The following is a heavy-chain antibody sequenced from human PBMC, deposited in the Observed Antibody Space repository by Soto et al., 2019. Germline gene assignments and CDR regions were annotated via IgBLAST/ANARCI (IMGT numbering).Heavy chain of an antibody. CDR2: IYYSGST. Sequence: SETLSLTCTVSGGSISSGDYYWSWIRQPPGKGLEWIGYIYYSGSTYYNPSLKSRVTISVDKSKNQFSLKLSSVTAADTAVYYCARGRRITMVRGGYYFDYWGQGTLVTVSS. J-gene: IGHJ4*02. V-gene: IGHV4-30-4*01. CDR1: GGSISSGDYY. CDR3: ARGRRITMVRGGYYFDY. D-gene: IGHD3-10*01.